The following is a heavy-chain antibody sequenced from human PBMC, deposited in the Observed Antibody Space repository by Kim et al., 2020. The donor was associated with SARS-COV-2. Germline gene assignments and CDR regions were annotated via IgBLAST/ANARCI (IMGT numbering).Heavy chain of an antibody. CDR2: ISYDGSNK. CDR3: AKSGGRGVITQDY. J-gene: IGHJ4*02. D-gene: IGHD3-10*01. Sequence: GGSLRLSCAASGFTFSSYGMHWVRQAPGKGLEWVAVISYDGSNKYYADSVKGRFTISRDNSKNTLYLQMNSLRAEDTAVYYCAKSGGRGVITQDYWGQGTLFTVSS. CDR1: GFTFSSYG. V-gene: IGHV3-30*18.